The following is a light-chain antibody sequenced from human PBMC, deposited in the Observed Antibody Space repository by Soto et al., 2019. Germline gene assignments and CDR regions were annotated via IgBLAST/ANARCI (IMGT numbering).Light chain of an antibody. CDR3: QQYNNWPPLT. CDR1: QSVSSN. J-gene: IGKJ4*01. V-gene: IGKV3-15*01. CDR2: GAS. Sequence: EIMMTQSPVTLSVSPGEGATLSCRASQSVSSNLAWYQQKPGQAPRLLIYGASTRATGIPARFSGSGSGTEFTLTISSLQSEDCAVYYCQQYNNWPPLTFGGGTKVEIK.